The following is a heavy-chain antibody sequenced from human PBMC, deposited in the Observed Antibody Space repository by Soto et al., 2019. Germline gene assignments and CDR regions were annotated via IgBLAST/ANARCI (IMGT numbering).Heavy chain of an antibody. J-gene: IGHJ5*02. CDR3: ATSIAAAGTGFSWFDP. Sequence: SETLSLTCAVYGGSFSGYYWSWIRQPPGKGLEWIGEINHSGSTNYNPSLKSRVTISVDTSKNQFSLKLSSVTAADTAVYYCATSIAAAGTGFSWFDPWGQGTLVT. CDR2: INHSGST. CDR1: GGSFSGYY. D-gene: IGHD6-13*01. V-gene: IGHV4-34*01.